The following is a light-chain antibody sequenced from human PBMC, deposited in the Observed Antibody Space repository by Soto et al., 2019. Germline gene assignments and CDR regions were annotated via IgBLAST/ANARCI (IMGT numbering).Light chain of an antibody. CDR1: SSDVGGYNY. J-gene: IGLJ1*01. CDR3: SSYAGSNIYV. Sequence: QSELTQPPSASGSPGQSVTISCTGTSSDVGGYNYVSWYQQHPGKAPKLMIYEVSKRPSGVPDRFSGSKSGSAASLTVSGLQAEDEADYYCSSYAGSNIYVFGTGTKVTVL. CDR2: EVS. V-gene: IGLV2-8*01.